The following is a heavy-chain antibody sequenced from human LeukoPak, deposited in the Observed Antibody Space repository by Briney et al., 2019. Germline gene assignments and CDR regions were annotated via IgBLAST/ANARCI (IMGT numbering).Heavy chain of an antibody. V-gene: IGHV4-59*01. CDR3: ARDRRGYSYGYDY. CDR2: IYYSGST. CDR1: GGSISSYY. D-gene: IGHD5-18*01. Sequence: PSETLSLTCTVSGGSISSYYGGWIRKPPGKGLEGIGYIYYSGSTNYNPSLKSRVTISVDTSKNQFSLKLSSVTAADTAVYYCARDRRGYSYGYDYWGQGTLVTVSS. J-gene: IGHJ4*02.